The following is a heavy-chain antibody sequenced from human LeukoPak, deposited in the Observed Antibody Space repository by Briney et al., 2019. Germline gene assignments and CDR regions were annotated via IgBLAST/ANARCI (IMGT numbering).Heavy chain of an antibody. D-gene: IGHD3-22*01. V-gene: IGHV4-59*01. CDR1: GGSISSYY. J-gene: IGHJ4*02. CDR3: ARRDSSGLYFDY. CDR2: IYYSGST. Sequence: PSETLSLTCTVSGGSISSYYWSWIRQPPGKGLEWIGYIYYSGSTNYNPSLKSRVTISVDTSKNQFSLKLSSVTAADTAVYYCARRDSSGLYFDYWGQGTLVTVSS.